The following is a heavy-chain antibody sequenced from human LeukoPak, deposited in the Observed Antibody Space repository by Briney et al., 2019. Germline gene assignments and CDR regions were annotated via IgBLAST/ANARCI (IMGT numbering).Heavy chain of an antibody. CDR3: ARGFRRGYSYGYNFDY. D-gene: IGHD5-18*01. J-gene: IGHJ4*02. V-gene: IGHV3-11*04. Sequence: GGSLRLSCAASGFTFSDYYMSWIRHAPGKGLEWGSYISSSGSTIYYADSVKGRFTISRDNAKNSLYLQMNSLRAEDTAVYYCARGFRRGYSYGYNFDYWGQGTLVTVSS. CDR1: GFTFSDYY. CDR2: ISSSGSTI.